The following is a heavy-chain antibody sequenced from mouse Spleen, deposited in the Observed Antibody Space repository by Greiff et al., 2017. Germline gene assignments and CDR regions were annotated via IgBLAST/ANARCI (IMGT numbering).Heavy chain of an antibody. CDR2: ISDGGSYT. CDR1: GFTFSDYY. CDR3: ARDQGTWYFDV. Sequence: EVMLVESGGGLVKPGGSLKLSCAASGFTFSDYYMYWVRQTPEKRLEWVATISDGGSYTYYPDSVKGRFTISRDNAKNNLYLQMSSLKSEDTAMYYCARDQGTWYFDVWGAGTTVTVSS. V-gene: IGHV5-4*02. D-gene: IGHD3-2*02. J-gene: IGHJ1*01.